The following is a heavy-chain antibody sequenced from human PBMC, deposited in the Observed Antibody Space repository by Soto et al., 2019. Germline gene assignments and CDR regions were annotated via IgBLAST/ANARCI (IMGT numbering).Heavy chain of an antibody. CDR2: IYYSGST. V-gene: IGHV4-59*01. J-gene: IGHJ5*02. CDR3: ARVYYDFWSGYLAWFDP. CDR1: GASISSYY. D-gene: IGHD3-3*01. Sequence: SETLSLTCTVSGASISSYYWSWIRQPPGKGLEWIGYIYYSGSTNYNPSLKSRVTISVDTSKNQFSLKLSSVTAADTAVYYCARVYYDFWSGYLAWFDPWGQGTLVTVS.